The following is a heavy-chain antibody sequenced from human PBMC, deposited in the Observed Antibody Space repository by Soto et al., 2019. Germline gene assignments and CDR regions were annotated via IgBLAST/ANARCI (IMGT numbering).Heavy chain of an antibody. CDR3: ARGLGLYYFDY. V-gene: IGHV1-69*13. Sequence: SVKVSCKASGGTFNSYAISWVRQAPGQGLEWMGGIIAIFGTADYAQKFQGRVTITAVESTSTAYMELSSLRSEDTAVYYCARGLGLYYFDYWGQGTLVTVSS. J-gene: IGHJ4*02. CDR2: IIAIFGTA. CDR1: GGTFNSYA. D-gene: IGHD1-26*01.